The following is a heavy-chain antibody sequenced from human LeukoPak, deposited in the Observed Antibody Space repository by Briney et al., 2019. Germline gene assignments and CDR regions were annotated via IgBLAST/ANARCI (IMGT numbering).Heavy chain of an antibody. J-gene: IGHJ4*02. D-gene: IGHD1-26*01. CDR1: GFTFSTHA. Sequence: GGSLRLSCAASGFTFSTHAIHWVRQAPGKGLEWVAVTSYDGSNKYYADSVKGRFTISRDNSKNTVYLQMNSLRAEDTAVYYCAKAIVGAYVGFDYWGQGTLVTVSS. CDR3: AKAIVGAYVGFDY. CDR2: TSYDGSNK. V-gene: IGHV3-30-3*01.